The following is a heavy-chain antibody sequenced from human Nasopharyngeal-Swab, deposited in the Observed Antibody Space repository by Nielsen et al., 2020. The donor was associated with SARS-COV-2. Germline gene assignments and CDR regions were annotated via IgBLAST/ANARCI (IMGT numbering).Heavy chain of an antibody. CDR1: GYTFTGYY. CDR3: ASRGGRWLQPVGYGMDV. D-gene: IGHD5-24*01. J-gene: IGHJ6*02. V-gene: IGHV1-69*13. CDR2: IIPIFGTA. Sequence: SVKVSCKASGYTFTGYYMHWVRQAPGQGLEWMGGIIPIFGTANYAQKFQGRVTITADESTSTAYMELSSLRSEDTAVYYCASRGGRWLQPVGYGMDVWGQGTTVTVSS.